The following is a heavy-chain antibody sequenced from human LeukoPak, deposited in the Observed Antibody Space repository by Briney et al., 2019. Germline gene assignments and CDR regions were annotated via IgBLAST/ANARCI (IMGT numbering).Heavy chain of an antibody. CDR3: ARGPPYCSSTSCYS. CDR2: ISAYNGNT. Sequence: ASVKVSCKASGGTFSSYAISWVRQAPGQGLEWMGWISAYNGNTNYAQKLQGRVTMTTDTSTSTAYMELRSLRSDDTAVYYCARGPPYCSSTSCYSWGQGTLVTVSS. CDR1: GGTFSSYA. V-gene: IGHV1-18*01. J-gene: IGHJ4*02. D-gene: IGHD2-2*02.